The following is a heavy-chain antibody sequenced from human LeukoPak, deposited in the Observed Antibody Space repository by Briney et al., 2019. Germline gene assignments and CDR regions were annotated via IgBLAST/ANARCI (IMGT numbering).Heavy chain of an antibody. V-gene: IGHV1-18*01. CDR2: ISAYNGNT. Sequence: ASVKVSCKASGYTFTSYDINWVRQATGEGLEWMGWISAYNGNTNYAQKLQGRVTMTTDTSTSTAYMELRSLRSDDTAVYYCARDFDYGDYWGQGTLVTVSS. CDR1: GYTFTSYD. CDR3: ARDFDYGDY. J-gene: IGHJ4*02. D-gene: IGHD3-3*01.